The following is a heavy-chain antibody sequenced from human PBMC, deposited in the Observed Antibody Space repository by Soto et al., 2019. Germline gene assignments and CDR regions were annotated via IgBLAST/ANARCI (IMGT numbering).Heavy chain of an antibody. CDR2: IIPIFGTA. CDR1: GGTFSSYA. CDR3: ARGGGGYCSGGSCYSDTDY. V-gene: IGHV1-69*12. J-gene: IGHJ4*02. Sequence: QVQLVQSGAEVKKPGSSVKVSCKASGGTFSSYAISWVRQAPGQGLEWMGGIIPIFGTANYAQKFQGRVTITADESTSTAYMELSSLGSEDTAVYYCARGGGGYCSGGSCYSDTDYWGQGTLVTVSS. D-gene: IGHD2-15*01.